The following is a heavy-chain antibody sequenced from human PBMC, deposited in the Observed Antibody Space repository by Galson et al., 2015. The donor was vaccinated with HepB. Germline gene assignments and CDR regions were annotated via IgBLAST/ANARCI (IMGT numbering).Heavy chain of an antibody. CDR1: GYSFTSYW. CDR3: ARAQMSRDWYFDL. CDR2: IDPSDSYT. J-gene: IGHJ2*01. V-gene: IGHV5-10-1*01. Sequence: QSGAEVKKPGESLRISCKGSGYSFTSYWISWVRQMPGKGLEWMGRIDPSDSYTNYSPSFQGHVIISVDKSISTAYLQWSSLKASDSAMYYCARAQMSRDWYFDLWGRGTLVTVSS.